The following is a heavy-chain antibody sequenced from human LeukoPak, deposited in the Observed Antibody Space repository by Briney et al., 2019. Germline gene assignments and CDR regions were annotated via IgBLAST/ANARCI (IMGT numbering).Heavy chain of an antibody. J-gene: IGHJ3*02. CDR1: GFTFSSYA. V-gene: IGHV3-23*01. CDR3: AKELGPSGSNLRYDAFDI. Sequence: GGSLRLSCAASGFTFSSYAMSWVRQAPGNGLEWVSTISGSGGSTYYADSVKGRFTISRDNSKNTLYLQMNSLRAEDTAVYYCAKELGPSGSNLRYDAFDIWGQGTMVTVSS. CDR2: ISGSGGST. D-gene: IGHD1-26*01.